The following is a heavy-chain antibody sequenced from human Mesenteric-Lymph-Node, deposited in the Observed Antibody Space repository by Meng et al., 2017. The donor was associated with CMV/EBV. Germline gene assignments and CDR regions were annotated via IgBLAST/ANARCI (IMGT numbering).Heavy chain of an antibody. CDR1: GGSCSGYY. CDR2: INHSGST. CDR3: ARHQRWLKSEGGFNY. J-gene: IGHJ4*02. V-gene: IGHV4-34*01. D-gene: IGHD4-23*01. Sequence: QVLSRQWCVVLLQPSEILSPTCAVYGGSCSGYYWSWSRQPPGKGLEWIGEINHSGSTNYNPSLKSRGTISVDTSKNQFSLKLSSVTAADTAVYYCARHQRWLKSEGGFNYWGQGTLVTVSS.